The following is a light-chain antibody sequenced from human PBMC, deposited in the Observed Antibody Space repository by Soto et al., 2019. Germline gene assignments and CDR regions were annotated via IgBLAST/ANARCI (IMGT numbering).Light chain of an antibody. CDR3: QQHYSSPQP. V-gene: IGKV4-1*01. J-gene: IGKJ1*01. Sequence: DIVMTQSPDTLAVSLGERATINCKSSQSVLYSSNNKNYLAWYQQKPGQPPKLLIYWASTRESGVPDRFSGSGSGTDFTLTISSLQAEDVAAYYCQQHYSSPQPFGQGTKVEIK. CDR2: WAS. CDR1: QSVLYSSNNKNY.